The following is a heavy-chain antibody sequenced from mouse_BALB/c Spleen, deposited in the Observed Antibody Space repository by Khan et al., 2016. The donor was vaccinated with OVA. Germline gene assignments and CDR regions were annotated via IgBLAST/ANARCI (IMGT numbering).Heavy chain of an antibody. Sequence: EVQLQESGPGLVKPSQSLSLTCTVTGYSITSDYAWNWIRQFPGNKLEWMGYISYSGNTKYNPSLKSRISITRDTSKNQFFLQLNSVTTEDTATYCGAGSYGGDFAYWGQGTILTVSA. D-gene: IGHD1-1*02. J-gene: IGHJ2*01. CDR1: GYSITSDYA. CDR2: ISYSGNT. V-gene: IGHV3-2*02. CDR3: AGSYGGDFAY.